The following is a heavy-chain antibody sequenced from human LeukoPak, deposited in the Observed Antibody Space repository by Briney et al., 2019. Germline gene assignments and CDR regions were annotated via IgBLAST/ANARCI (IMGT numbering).Heavy chain of an antibody. CDR1: GYTFTGYY. J-gene: IGHJ5*02. CDR2: INPNSGGT. Sequence: ASVKVSCKASGYTFTGYYTHWARQAPGQGLEWMGWINPNSGGTNYAQKFQGRVTMTRDTSISTAYMELSRLRSDDTAVYYCARDKYCSSTSCYTTNWFDPWGQGTLVTVSS. D-gene: IGHD2-2*01. CDR3: ARDKYCSSTSCYTTNWFDP. V-gene: IGHV1-2*02.